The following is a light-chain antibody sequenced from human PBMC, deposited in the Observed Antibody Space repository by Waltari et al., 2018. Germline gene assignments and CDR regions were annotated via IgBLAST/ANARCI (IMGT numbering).Light chain of an antibody. Sequence: QSVLTQPPSASGTPGQRVTIPCSGSRFNIGSNTVTWYRQFPGTAPKLLIYNNDQRPPGVPDRFSGSKSGTSASLAISGLQSEHEADYYCAAWDDSLNGPVFGGGTKLTVL. V-gene: IGLV1-44*01. CDR3: AAWDDSLNGPV. CDR1: RFNIGSNT. CDR2: NND. J-gene: IGLJ3*02.